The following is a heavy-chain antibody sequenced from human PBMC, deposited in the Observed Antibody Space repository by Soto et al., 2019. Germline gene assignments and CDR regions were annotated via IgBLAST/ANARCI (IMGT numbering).Heavy chain of an antibody. CDR1: GYILSSYN. Sequence: ASVKVSCKASGYILSSYNMHWVRQAPGQGLEWMGIINPSGGRTSYAQKFQDRVTMTRDTSTNTVYMELSSLRSDDTAVYYCARAAYYYESSGYYPGDYWGQGTRVTVSS. D-gene: IGHD3-22*01. CDR2: INPSGGRT. J-gene: IGHJ4*02. V-gene: IGHV1-46*01. CDR3: ARAAYYYESSGYYPGDY.